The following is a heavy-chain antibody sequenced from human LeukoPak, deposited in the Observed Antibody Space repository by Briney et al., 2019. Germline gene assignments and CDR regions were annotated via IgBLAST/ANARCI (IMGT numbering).Heavy chain of an antibody. D-gene: IGHD1-26*01. V-gene: IGHV3-30*02. CDR3: AKDQSRWEYYFDY. J-gene: IGHJ4*02. CDR2: IRYDGSNK. Sequence: GGSLRLSCAASGFTFSSYGMHWVRQAPGKGPEWVAFIRYDGSNKYYADSVKGRFTISRDNSKNTLYLQMNSLRAEDTAVYYCAKDQSRWEYYFDYWGQGTLVTVSS. CDR1: GFTFSSYG.